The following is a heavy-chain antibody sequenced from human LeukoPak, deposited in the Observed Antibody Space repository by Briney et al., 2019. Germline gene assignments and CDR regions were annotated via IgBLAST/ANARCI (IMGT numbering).Heavy chain of an antibody. Sequence: GGSLRLSCAASGFTFSNAWMSWVRQAPGKGLEWVSAISGSGGSTYYADSVKGRFTISRDNSKNTLYLQMNSLRAEDTAVYYCAKELVGAAAFDYWGQGTLVTVSS. CDR2: ISGSGGST. CDR1: GFTFSNAW. J-gene: IGHJ4*02. CDR3: AKELVGAAAFDY. D-gene: IGHD1-26*01. V-gene: IGHV3-23*01.